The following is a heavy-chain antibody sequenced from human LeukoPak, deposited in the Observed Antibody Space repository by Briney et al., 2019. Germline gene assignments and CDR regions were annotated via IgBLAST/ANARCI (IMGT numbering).Heavy chain of an antibody. V-gene: IGHV3-48*01. CDR1: GFTFSSYS. CDR2: ISSSSSTI. Sequence: TGGSLRLSCAASGFTFSSYSMNWVRQAPGKGLEWVSYISSSSSTIYYADSVKGRFTISRDNAKNSLYLQMNSLRAEDTAVYYCARAQQQLVHQYDYYYGMDVWGQGTTVTVSS. D-gene: IGHD6-13*01. CDR3: ARAQQQLVHQYDYYYGMDV. J-gene: IGHJ6*02.